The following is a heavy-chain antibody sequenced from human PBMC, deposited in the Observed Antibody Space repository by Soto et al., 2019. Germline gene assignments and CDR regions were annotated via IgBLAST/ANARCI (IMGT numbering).Heavy chain of an antibody. V-gene: IGHV3-15*01. CDR2: IKSKTDGGTA. J-gene: IGHJ5*02. CDR3: ATDGGVFCSRGACRTNWFDT. Sequence: PGGSMRLSCAASELTLRNAWMSWVRQAPGKGLEWIGRIKSKTDGGTADYLAPMKGRFTISRDDSKNTLFLQMDSLKTEDTAVYYCATDGGVFCSRGACRTNWFDTWGQGTLVTVSS. CDR1: ELTLRNAW. D-gene: IGHD2-15*01.